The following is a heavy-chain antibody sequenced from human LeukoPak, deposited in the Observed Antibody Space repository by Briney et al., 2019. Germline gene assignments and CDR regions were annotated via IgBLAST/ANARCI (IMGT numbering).Heavy chain of an antibody. V-gene: IGHV3-30*02. CDR1: GFTFSSYG. J-gene: IGHJ4*02. CDR3: AKDPSFRPGYFDY. CDR2: IRYDGSNK. Sequence: GGSLRLSXAASGFTFSSYGMHWVRQAPGKGLEWVAFIRYDGSNKYYADSVKGRFTISRDNSKNTLYLQMNSLRAEDTAVYYCAKDPSFRPGYFDYWGQGTLVTVSS.